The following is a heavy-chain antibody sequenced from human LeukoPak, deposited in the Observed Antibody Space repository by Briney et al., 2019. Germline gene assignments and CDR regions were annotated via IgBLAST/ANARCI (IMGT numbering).Heavy chain of an antibody. V-gene: IGHV3-30*18. D-gene: IGHD6-19*01. Sequence: GGSLRLSCAASGFTFSSYGMHWVRQAPGKGLEWVAVISYDGSNKYYADSVKGRFTISRDSSKNTLYLQMNSLRAEDTAVYYCAKGGSGWYLDYWGQGTLVTVSS. J-gene: IGHJ4*02. CDR1: GFTFSSYG. CDR3: AKGGSGWYLDY. CDR2: ISYDGSNK.